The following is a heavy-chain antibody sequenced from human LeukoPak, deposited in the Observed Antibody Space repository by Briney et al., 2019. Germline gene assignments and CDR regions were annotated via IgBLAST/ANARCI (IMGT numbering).Heavy chain of an antibody. Sequence: ESSPTLVNPTQTLTLTCTFSGFSLSTDEVCVGWIRRPPGKALEWLALIYWDDDTRYSPSLQSRLTITKDTSKNQVVLAMTNMDPVDTATYYCAHRDSGYHYFDYWSQGTLVTVSS. D-gene: IGHD3-22*01. J-gene: IGHJ4*02. CDR2: IYWDDDT. CDR3: AHRDSGYHYFDY. V-gene: IGHV2-5*02. CDR1: GFSLSTDEVC.